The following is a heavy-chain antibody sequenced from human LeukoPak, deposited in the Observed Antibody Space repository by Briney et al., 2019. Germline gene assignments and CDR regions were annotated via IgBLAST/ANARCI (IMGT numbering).Heavy chain of an antibody. J-gene: IGHJ5*02. V-gene: IGHV1-24*01. CDR2: FDPEDGET. Sequence: GASVKVSCKASGGTFSSYAISWVRQAPGKGLEWMGGFDPEDGETIYAQKFQGRVTMTEDTSTDTAYMELSSLRSEDTAVYYCATIRPAMETEFDPWGQGTLVTVSS. D-gene: IGHD5-18*01. CDR1: GGTFSSYA. CDR3: ATIRPAMETEFDP.